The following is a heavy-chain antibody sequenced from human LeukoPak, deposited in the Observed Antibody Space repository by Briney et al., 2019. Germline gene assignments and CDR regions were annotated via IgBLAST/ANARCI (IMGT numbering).Heavy chain of an antibody. Sequence: GASVKVSCKASGYTFTSYAMHRVRQAPGQRLEWMGWINAGNGNTKYSQKFQGRVTITRDTSASTAYMELSSLRSEDTAVYYCARDHGVAAWDYWGQGTLVTVSS. CDR2: INAGNGNT. J-gene: IGHJ4*02. CDR3: ARDHGVAAWDY. D-gene: IGHD6-19*01. CDR1: GYTFTSYA. V-gene: IGHV1-3*01.